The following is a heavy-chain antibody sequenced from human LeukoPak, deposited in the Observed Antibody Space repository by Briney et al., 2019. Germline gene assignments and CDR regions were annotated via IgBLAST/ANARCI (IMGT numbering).Heavy chain of an antibody. D-gene: IGHD5-12*01. V-gene: IGHV1-2*02. Sequence: ASVKVSCKASGYTFTGYYMHRVRQAPGQGLEWMGWINPNSGGTNYAQKFQGRVTTTRDTSISTAYMELSRLRSDDTAVYYCARGSGYEEGYFDLWGRGTLVTVSS. J-gene: IGHJ2*01. CDR2: INPNSGGT. CDR1: GYTFTGYY. CDR3: ARGSGYEEGYFDL.